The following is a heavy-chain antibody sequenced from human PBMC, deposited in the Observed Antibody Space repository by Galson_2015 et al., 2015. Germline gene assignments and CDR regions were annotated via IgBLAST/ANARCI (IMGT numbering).Heavy chain of an antibody. D-gene: IGHD3-3*01. CDR2: ISPYSGNT. V-gene: IGHV1-18*01. CDR1: GYTFTSYG. CDR3: ARDRLSGHLQDY. Sequence: SVKVSCKASGYTFTSYGISWVRQAPGQGLEWMGWISPYSGNTNYAQKFQGGVTMTTDTSTSTAYMELRSLRSDDTAVYYCARDRLSGHLQDYWGQGTLVTVSS. J-gene: IGHJ4*02.